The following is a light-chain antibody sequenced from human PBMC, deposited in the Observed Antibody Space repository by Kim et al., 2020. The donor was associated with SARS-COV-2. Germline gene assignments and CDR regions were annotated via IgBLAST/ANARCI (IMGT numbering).Light chain of an antibody. J-gene: IGKJ4*01. CDR2: AAS. CDR1: PDISSW. Sequence: SASVGDRATITCRESPDISSWLAWYQQKPGKAPKLLISAASSLQSGVPSRFSGSGSGTDFTLTISSLQPEDFASYYCQRADSFPLGFGGGTKVEI. CDR3: QRADSFPLG. V-gene: IGKV1-12*01.